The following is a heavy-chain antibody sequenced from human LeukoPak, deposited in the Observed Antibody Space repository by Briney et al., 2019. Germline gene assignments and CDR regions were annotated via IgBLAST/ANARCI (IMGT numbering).Heavy chain of an antibody. D-gene: IGHD4-17*01. V-gene: IGHV3-30-3*01. CDR2: ISSDGSNR. CDR3: ASAAATMTNLRLVDY. Sequence: GGSPRLSCTASGLTFRNYAMQWVRQAPGKGLEWVTVISSDGSNRFYTDSVKGRFTTSRDNSMNTLYLQMNSLNTEDTAVYYCASAAATMTNLRLVDYWGQGTLVTVSS. J-gene: IGHJ4*02. CDR1: GLTFRNYA.